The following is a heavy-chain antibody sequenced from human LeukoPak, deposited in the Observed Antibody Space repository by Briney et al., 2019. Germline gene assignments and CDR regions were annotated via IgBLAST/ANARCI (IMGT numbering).Heavy chain of an antibody. J-gene: IGHJ5*02. V-gene: IGHV4-38-2*01. Sequence: PSETLSLTCAVSGDSITRGYYGAWIRQPPGKGLEWIGSIFHSGSTYPNPSLRSRVTISLNTSKNHFSLILSSMTAADTAVYYCARTSSVDTALVGVHWFDPWGQGTLVTVSS. CDR1: GDSITRGYY. CDR2: IFHSGST. CDR3: ARTSSVDTALVGVHWFDP. D-gene: IGHD5-18*01.